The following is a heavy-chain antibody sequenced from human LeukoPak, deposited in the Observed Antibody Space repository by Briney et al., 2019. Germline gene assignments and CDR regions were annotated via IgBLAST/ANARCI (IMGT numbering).Heavy chain of an antibody. CDR2: IRYDGSNK. J-gene: IGHJ3*02. CDR3: AKEEGYCSSTSCGAFDI. V-gene: IGHV3-30*02. CDR1: GFTFSSYG. D-gene: IGHD2-2*01. Sequence: GGSLRLSCAASGFTFSSYGMHWVRQAPGKGLEWVAFIRYDGSNKYYADSVKGRFTISRDNSKNTLYLQMNSLRAEDMALYYCAKEEGYCSSTSCGAFDIWGQGTMVTVSS.